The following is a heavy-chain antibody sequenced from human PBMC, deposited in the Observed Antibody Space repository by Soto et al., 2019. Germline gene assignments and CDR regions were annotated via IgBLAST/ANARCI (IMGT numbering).Heavy chain of an antibody. V-gene: IGHV3-48*02. Sequence: GGSLRLSCAASGFTFSSYSMNWVRQAPGKGLEWVSYISSSSSTIYYADSVKGRFTISRDNAKNSLYLQMNSLRDEDTAVYYCARTIATVNLPDWFDPWGQGTLVTVSS. CDR3: ARTIATVNLPDWFDP. J-gene: IGHJ5*02. CDR2: ISSSSSTI. D-gene: IGHD4-17*01. CDR1: GFTFSSYS.